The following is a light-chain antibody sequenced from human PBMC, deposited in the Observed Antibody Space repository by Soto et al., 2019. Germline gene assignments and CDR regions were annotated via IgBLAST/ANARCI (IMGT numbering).Light chain of an antibody. J-gene: IGKJ1*01. CDR1: RSVTTF. CDR2: EAS. Sequence: IFLTQSPCTLALSPGERAPLSCRASRSVTTFLAWYQQRPGQAPRLLISEASNRAAGIPARFSGSGSGTDFTLTISSLEPEDFELYYCQQRSNWPPTCGQGTKGDIK. CDR3: QQRSNWPPT. V-gene: IGKV3-11*01.